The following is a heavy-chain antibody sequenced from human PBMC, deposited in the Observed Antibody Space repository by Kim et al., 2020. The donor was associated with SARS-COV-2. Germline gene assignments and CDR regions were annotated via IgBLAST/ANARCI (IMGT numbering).Heavy chain of an antibody. J-gene: IGHJ5*02. CDR1: GYTFTGYY. CDR2: INPNSCGT. V-gene: IGHV1-2*02. D-gene: IGHD3-22*01. Sequence: ASVKVSCKASGYTFTGYYMHWVRQAPGQGLEWMRWINPNSCGTNYAQKFQGRVTMTRDTSISTAYMELSRLRSDDTAVYYCARRASITMIVVVYNWFDPWGQGRLVTVSS. CDR3: ARRASITMIVVVYNWFDP.